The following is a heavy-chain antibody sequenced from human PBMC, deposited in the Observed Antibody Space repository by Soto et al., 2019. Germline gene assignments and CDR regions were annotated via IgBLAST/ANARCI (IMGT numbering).Heavy chain of an antibody. CDR3: ARDYGGYFVNYFDY. CDR2: INAGNGNT. J-gene: IGHJ4*02. D-gene: IGHD5-12*01. V-gene: IGHV1-3*01. Sequence: GASMNVPCRVAVDKIITHGVHWVRQAPGQRLEGMGWINAGNGNTKYSQKFQGRVTITRDTSASTAYMEPRSLRCEATAVYYCARDYGGYFVNYFDYGGQGTLVTVS. CDR1: VDKIITHG.